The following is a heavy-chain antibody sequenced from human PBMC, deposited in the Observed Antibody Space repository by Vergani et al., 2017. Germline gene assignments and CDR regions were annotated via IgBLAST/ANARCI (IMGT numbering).Heavy chain of an antibody. CDR2: IIPIFGTA. Sequence: QVQLVQSGAEVKKPGSSVKVSCKASGGTFSSYAISWVRQAPGQGLEWMGGIIPIFGTANYAQKFQGRVTITADESTSTAYMELSSLRSEDTAVYYCARHGHCSSTSCLTNLIDYWGQGTLVTVSS. V-gene: IGHV1-69*01. D-gene: IGHD2-2*03. CDR1: GGTFSSYA. J-gene: IGHJ4*02. CDR3: ARHGHCSSTSCLTNLIDY.